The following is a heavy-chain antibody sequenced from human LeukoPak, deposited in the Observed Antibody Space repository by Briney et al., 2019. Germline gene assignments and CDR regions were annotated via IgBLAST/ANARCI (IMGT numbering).Heavy chain of an antibody. CDR1: GFTFSSYA. CDR3: ARSSRAVAGQFDY. Sequence: PGGSLRLSCAASGFTFSSYAMHWVRQAPGKGLEWVAVMSYDGSNKYYADSVKGRFTISRDNSKNTLYLQMNSLRAEDTAVYYCARSSRAVAGQFDYWGQGTLVTVSS. D-gene: IGHD6-19*01. V-gene: IGHV3-30*04. J-gene: IGHJ4*02. CDR2: MSYDGSNK.